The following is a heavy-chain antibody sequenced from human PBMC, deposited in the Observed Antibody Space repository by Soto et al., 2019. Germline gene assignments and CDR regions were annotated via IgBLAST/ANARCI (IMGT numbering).Heavy chain of an antibody. V-gene: IGHV3-15*01. CDR2: IKSKTDGGTT. D-gene: IGHD3-3*01. CDR3: TTFDKQRTGVTIFGVVIPCPYYGMDV. CDR1: GFTFSNAW. J-gene: IGHJ6*02. Sequence: GGSLRLSCAAPGFTFSNAWMSWVRQAPGKGLEWVGRIKSKTDGGTTDYAAPVKGRFTISRDDSKNTLYLQMNSLKTEDTAVYYCTTFDKQRTGVTIFGVVIPCPYYGMDVWGQGTTVTVSS.